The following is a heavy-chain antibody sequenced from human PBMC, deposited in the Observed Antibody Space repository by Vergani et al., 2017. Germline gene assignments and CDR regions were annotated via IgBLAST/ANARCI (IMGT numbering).Heavy chain of an antibody. CDR2: IYYSGST. CDR3: ARGRNSATHWFDP. CDR1: GGAISSYY. Sequence: QVQLQESGPGLVKPSETLSLTCTVSGGAISSYYWSWIRQPPGKGLEWIGYIYYSGSTNYNPSLKSRVTISVDKSKNQFSLKLSSVTAADTSVYYCARGRNSATHWFDPWGQGTLVTVSS. V-gene: IGHV4-59*01. D-gene: IGHD4-23*01. J-gene: IGHJ5*02.